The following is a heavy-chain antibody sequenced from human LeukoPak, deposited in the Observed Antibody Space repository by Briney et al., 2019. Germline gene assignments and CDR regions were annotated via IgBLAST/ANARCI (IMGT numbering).Heavy chain of an antibody. Sequence: PGGSLRLSCAASGFTFSSYSMNWVRQAPGKGLEWVSYISSSSSTIYYADSVKGRFTISRDNAKNSLYLQMNSLRAEDTAVYYCARGDIVVVVAATNRWFDPWGQGTLVTVSS. CDR1: GFTFSSYS. J-gene: IGHJ5*02. D-gene: IGHD2-15*01. CDR2: ISSSSSTI. CDR3: ARGDIVVVVAATNRWFDP. V-gene: IGHV3-48*01.